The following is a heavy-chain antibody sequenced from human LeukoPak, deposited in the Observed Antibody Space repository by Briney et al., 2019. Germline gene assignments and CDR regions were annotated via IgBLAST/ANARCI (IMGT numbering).Heavy chain of an antibody. CDR3: AKNSKQWLVRGCVMDV. D-gene: IGHD6-19*01. Sequence: GGSLRLSCAASGFTFSSYGMHWVRQAPGKGLEWVAVISYDGSNKYYADSVKGRFTISRDSSKNTLYLQMNSLRAEDTAVYYCAKNSKQWLVRGCVMDVWGQGTTVTVSS. J-gene: IGHJ6*02. CDR2: ISYDGSNK. V-gene: IGHV3-30*18. CDR1: GFTFSSYG.